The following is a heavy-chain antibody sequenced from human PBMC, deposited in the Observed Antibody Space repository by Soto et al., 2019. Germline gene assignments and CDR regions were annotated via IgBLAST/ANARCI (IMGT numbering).Heavy chain of an antibody. CDR2: IKSKTDGGTT. CDR3: TTDTYYYDSSGYYNWFDP. Sequence: GGSLSLSCAASGFTFSNAWMSWVRQAPGKGLGWVGRIKSKTDGGTTDYAAPVKGRFTISRDDSKNTLYLQMNSLKTEDTAVYYCTTDTYYYDSSGYYNWFDPWGQGTLVTVSS. J-gene: IGHJ5*02. D-gene: IGHD3-22*01. V-gene: IGHV3-15*01. CDR1: GFTFSNAW.